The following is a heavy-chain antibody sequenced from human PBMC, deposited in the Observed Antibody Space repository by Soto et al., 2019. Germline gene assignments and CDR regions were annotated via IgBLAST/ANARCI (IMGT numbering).Heavy chain of an antibody. CDR3: ARAYGDYVFDY. D-gene: IGHD4-17*01. Sequence: QVQLQESGPGLVKPSETLSLTCTVSGGSISSYYWSWIRQPPGKGLEWIGYIYYSGSTNYNPSLKXXVTLSVDTSKNQFSLKLSSVTAADTAVYYCARAYGDYVFDYWGQGTLVTVSS. CDR1: GGSISSYY. V-gene: IGHV4-59*01. CDR2: IYYSGST. J-gene: IGHJ4*02.